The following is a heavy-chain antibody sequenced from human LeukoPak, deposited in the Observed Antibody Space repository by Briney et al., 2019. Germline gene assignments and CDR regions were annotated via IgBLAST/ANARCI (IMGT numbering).Heavy chain of an antibody. Sequence: GGSLRLSCAASGFTFSSYDTTWVRQTPGKGLEWVALISRSGGTTYYADSVKGRFTISRDNSKNTLYLQMNSLRAEDTAEYYCAKRGGTESFYYYYYMDVWGKGTTVTVSS. J-gene: IGHJ6*03. CDR3: AKRGGTESFYYYYYMDV. CDR1: GFTFSSYD. V-gene: IGHV3-23*01. D-gene: IGHD2-15*01. CDR2: ISRSGGTT.